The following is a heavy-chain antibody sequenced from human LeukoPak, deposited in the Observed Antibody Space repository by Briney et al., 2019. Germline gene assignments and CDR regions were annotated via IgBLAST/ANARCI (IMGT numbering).Heavy chain of an antibody. J-gene: IGHJ4*02. Sequence: SETLSLTCAVYGGSFSGYYWSWIRQPPGKGLEWIGEINHSGSINYNPSLKSRVTISVDTSKNQFSLKLSSVTAADTAVYYCARTPYSGSHFDYWGQGTLVTVSS. CDR1: GGSFSGYY. V-gene: IGHV4-34*01. CDR2: INHSGSI. D-gene: IGHD1-26*01. CDR3: ARTPYSGSHFDY.